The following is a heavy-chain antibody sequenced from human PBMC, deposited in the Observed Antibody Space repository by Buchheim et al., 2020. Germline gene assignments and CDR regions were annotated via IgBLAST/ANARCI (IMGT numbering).Heavy chain of an antibody. CDR2: IYPSGST. CDR3: ARVNFMTLQSPFDY. J-gene: IGHJ4*02. Sequence: QVQLQQWGAGLLTPSETLSLTCAVYGESFSGYYWIWIRQSPDRGLEWIGEIYPSGSTKYNPSLKSRVTISIDTSKKQLSMTLRSVTAADTAMYYCARVNFMTLQSPFDYWGQGTL. D-gene: IGHD4-11*01. CDR1: GESFSGYY. V-gene: IGHV4-34*01.